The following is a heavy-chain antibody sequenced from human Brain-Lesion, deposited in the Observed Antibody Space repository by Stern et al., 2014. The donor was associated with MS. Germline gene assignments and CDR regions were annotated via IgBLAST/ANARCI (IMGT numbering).Heavy chain of an antibody. CDR1: GNTFTHRY. V-gene: IGHV1-45*02. CDR3: AEGGSYGFVY. Sequence: VQLVASGAEVKKTGSSVKVSCQASGNTFTHRYLHWARQAPGQALEWMGWITPFTGNTNYAQNFQDRVTITMDRSRSTAYMDLSSLRSDDTAIYFCAEGGSYGFVYWGQGTLVTVSS. J-gene: IGHJ4*02. CDR2: ITPFTGNT. D-gene: IGHD4-17*01.